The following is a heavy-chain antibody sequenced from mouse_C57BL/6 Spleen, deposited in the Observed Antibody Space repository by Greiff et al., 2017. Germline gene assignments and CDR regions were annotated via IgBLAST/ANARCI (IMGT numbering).Heavy chain of an antibody. V-gene: IGHV5-12*01. D-gene: IGHD5-1*01. CDR2: ISNGGGST. CDR1: GFTFSDYY. CDR3: ARLSTEDFDY. Sequence: EVHLVESGGGLVQPGGSLKLSCAASGFTFSDYYMYWVRQTPEKRLEWVAYISNGGGSTYYPDTVKGRFTISRDNAKNTLYLQMSRLKSEDTAMYYCARLSTEDFDYWGQGTTLTVSS. J-gene: IGHJ2*01.